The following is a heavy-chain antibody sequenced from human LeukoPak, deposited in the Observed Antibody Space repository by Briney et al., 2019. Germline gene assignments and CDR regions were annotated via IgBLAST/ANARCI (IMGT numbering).Heavy chain of an antibody. D-gene: IGHD6-13*01. CDR1: GGSISSSSYY. V-gene: IGHV4-39*01. Sequence: SETLSLTCTVSGGSISSSSYYWGWIRQPPGRGLEWIGSIYYSGSTYYNPSLKSRVTISVDTSKNQFSLKLSSVTAADTAVYYCARLEQQLVFDYWGQGTLVTVSS. CDR3: ARLEQQLVFDY. CDR2: IYYSGST. J-gene: IGHJ4*02.